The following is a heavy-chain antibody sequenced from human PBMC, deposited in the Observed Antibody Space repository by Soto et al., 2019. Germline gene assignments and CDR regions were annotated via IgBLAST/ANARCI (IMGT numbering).Heavy chain of an antibody. CDR1: GGTFSSYT. D-gene: IGHD3-22*01. CDR3: ARDGEYYYDSSGYTFDY. V-gene: IGHV1-69*08. CDR2: IIPILGIA. J-gene: IGHJ4*02. Sequence: QVQLVQSGAEVKKPGSSVKVSCKASGGTFSSYTISWVRQAPGQGLEWMGRIIPILGIANYAQKFQGRVTITADKSTRTAYMELSSLRSEDTAVYYCARDGEYYYDSSGYTFDYWGPGTLVTVSS.